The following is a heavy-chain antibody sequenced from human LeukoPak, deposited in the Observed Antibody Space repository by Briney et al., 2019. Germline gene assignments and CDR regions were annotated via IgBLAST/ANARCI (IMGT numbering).Heavy chain of an antibody. CDR1: GFTFDDYG. D-gene: IGHD6-13*01. J-gene: IGHJ4*02. Sequence: PGGSLGLSCAASGFTFDDYGMSWVRQAPGKGLEWVSGINWNGGSTGYADSVKGRFTISRDNAKNSLYLQMNSLRAEDTALYHCARDRDGSSWSDYWGQGTLVTVSS. CDR2: INWNGGST. V-gene: IGHV3-20*01. CDR3: ARDRDGSSWSDY.